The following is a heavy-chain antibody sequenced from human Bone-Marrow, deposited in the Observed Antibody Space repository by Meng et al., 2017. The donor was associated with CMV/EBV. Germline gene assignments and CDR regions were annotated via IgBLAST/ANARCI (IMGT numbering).Heavy chain of an antibody. V-gene: IGHV1-46*01. Sequence: ASVKDSCKASGYTFTSYYMHWVRQAPGQGLEWMGILNPSGGSTSYAQKFQGRVTMTRDTSTSTVYMELSSLRSEDTAVYYYARVLAFGSSGYYRPDACDIWGQGTMVTISS. J-gene: IGHJ3*02. CDR1: GYTFTSYY. D-gene: IGHD3-22*01. CDR3: ARVLAFGSSGYYRPDACDI. CDR2: LNPSGGST.